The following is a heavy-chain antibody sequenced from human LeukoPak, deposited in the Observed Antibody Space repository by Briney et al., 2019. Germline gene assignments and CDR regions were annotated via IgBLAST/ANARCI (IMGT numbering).Heavy chain of an antibody. CDR3: ARFLSMIVI. J-gene: IGHJ4*02. CDR1: GYTLTELS. Sequence: GASVKVSCKVSGYTLTELSMHWVRQAPGKGLEWMGGFDPEDGETIYAQKFQGRVTITADESTSTAYMELSSLRSEDTAVYYCARFLSMIVIWGQGTLVTVSS. V-gene: IGHV1-24*01. D-gene: IGHD3-22*01. CDR2: FDPEDGET.